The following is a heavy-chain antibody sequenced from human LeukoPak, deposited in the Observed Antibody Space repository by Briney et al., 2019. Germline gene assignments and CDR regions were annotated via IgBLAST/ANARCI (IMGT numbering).Heavy chain of an antibody. J-gene: IGHJ5*02. CDR1: GGSISSSSYY. CDR3: ARAQGTMVRGVIGAWFDP. CDR2: IYYSGST. D-gene: IGHD3-10*01. V-gene: IGHV4-39*07. Sequence: PSETLSLTCTVSGGSISSSSYYWGWIRQPPGKGLEWIGSIYYSGSTYYNPSLKSRVTISVDTSKNQFSLKLSSVTAADTAVYYCARAQGTMVRGVIGAWFDPWGQGTLVTVSS.